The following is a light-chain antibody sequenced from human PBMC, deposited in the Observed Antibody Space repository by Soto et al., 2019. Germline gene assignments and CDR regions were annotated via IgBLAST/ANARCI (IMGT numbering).Light chain of an antibody. V-gene: IGKV4-1*01. J-gene: IGKJ2*01. CDR2: WAS. Sequence: DIVMTQSPDSLAVSLGERATINCKSSQSVLYSSNNKNYLAWYQQRPGQPPKLLIYWASTRESGVPDRFSGRGSGTDFTLTITSLQAEDVAVYYCQQYESTPPTFGPGTKLEIK. CDR1: QSVLYSSNNKNY. CDR3: QQYESTPPT.